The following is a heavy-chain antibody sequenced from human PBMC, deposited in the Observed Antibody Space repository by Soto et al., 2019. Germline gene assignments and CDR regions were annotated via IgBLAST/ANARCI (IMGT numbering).Heavy chain of an antibody. J-gene: IGHJ5*02. Sequence: QVQLVQSGAEVKKPGSSVKVSCKASGGTFSSYTISWVRQAPGQGHQWMGRIIPIRGIANYAPKFQGRVTITADKPTSTAYMELSSQSSEYTAVYYCARELHYGSGRDNWFDPWGQGTLVTVSS. V-gene: IGHV1-69*08. CDR1: GGTFSSYT. D-gene: IGHD3-10*01. CDR2: IIPIRGIA. CDR3: ARELHYGSGRDNWFDP.